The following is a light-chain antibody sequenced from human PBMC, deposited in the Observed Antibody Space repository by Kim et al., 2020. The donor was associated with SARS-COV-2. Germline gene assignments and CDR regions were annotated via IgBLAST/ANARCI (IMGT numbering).Light chain of an antibody. CDR2: DVS. V-gene: IGLV2-14*03. Sequence: GGSSTISCTGSSRDVGYYNYVSWYQQHPGKAPKLMIYDVSKRPSGVSNRFSGSKSGNTASLTVSGLQAEDEADYYCSSYTTSNSWVFGGGTQLTVL. J-gene: IGLJ3*02. CDR1: SRDVGYYNY. CDR3: SSYTTSNSWV.